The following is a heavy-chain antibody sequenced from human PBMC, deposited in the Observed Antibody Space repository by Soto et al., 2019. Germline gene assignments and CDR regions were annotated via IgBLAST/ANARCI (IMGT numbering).Heavy chain of an antibody. CDR3: ARVGVFSDFWSGYFDS. J-gene: IGHJ5*01. CDR2: INPSGGGT. Sequence: ASVKVSCKASGYTFTSYYMHWVRQAPGQGLEWMGIINPSGGGTSYAQKFQGRVTMTRDTSTSTVYMELSSLRSEDTAVYYCARVGVFSDFWSGYFDSWGQGTLVTVS. D-gene: IGHD3-3*01. CDR1: GYTFTSYY. V-gene: IGHV1-46*01.